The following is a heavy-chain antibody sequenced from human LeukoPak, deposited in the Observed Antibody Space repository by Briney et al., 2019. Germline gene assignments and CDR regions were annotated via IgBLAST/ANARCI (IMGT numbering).Heavy chain of an antibody. Sequence: GGSLRLSCAASGFTFSSYDMSWVRQAPGKGLEWVSAISGSGGSTYYADSVKGRFTISRDNSKNTLYLQMNSLRAEDTAVYYCAKDLRQWLVVENWFDPWGQGTLVTVSS. V-gene: IGHV3-23*01. CDR2: ISGSGGST. CDR1: GFTFSSYD. J-gene: IGHJ5*02. CDR3: AKDLRQWLVVENWFDP. D-gene: IGHD6-19*01.